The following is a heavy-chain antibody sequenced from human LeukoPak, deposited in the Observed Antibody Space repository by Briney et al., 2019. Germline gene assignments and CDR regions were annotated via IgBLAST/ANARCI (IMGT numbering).Heavy chain of an antibody. Sequence: PSETLCLTCTASGGSISSYYWSWIRQPPGKGLEWIGSIYDSGGTNYNPSLTSRVTISVDTSNNQSSLKLSSVTAADTAVYYCARLRGVYYYDSSGTNWFDPCGQGTLVTVSS. D-gene: IGHD3-22*01. CDR1: GGSISSYY. V-gene: IGHV4-59*08. CDR2: IYDSGGT. J-gene: IGHJ5*02. CDR3: ARLRGVYYYDSSGTNWFDP.